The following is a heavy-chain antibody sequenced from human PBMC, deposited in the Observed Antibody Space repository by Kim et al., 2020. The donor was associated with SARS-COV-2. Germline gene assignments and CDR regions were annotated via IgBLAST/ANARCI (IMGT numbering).Heavy chain of an antibody. CDR3: ARSSSGCYWCFDY. CDR1: GFALSDHY. D-gene: IGHD6-19*01. CDR2: TRNKANSYTR. Sequence: GGSLRLSCAASGFALSDHYMDWVRQAPGKGLEWVGRTRNKANSYTREYPASVKGRFTISRDDSKSSLYLQMNSLKTEDTAVYYCARSSSGCYWCFDYWGQGTLVTVSS. J-gene: IGHJ4*02. V-gene: IGHV3-72*01.